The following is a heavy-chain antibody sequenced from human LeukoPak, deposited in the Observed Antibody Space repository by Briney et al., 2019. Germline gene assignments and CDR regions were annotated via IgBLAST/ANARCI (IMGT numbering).Heavy chain of an antibody. CDR1: GGSLSGDY. CDR3: ARNLNGRRMTQDAFDI. Sequence: SETLSLTCAVFGGSLSGDYWSWIRQPPGKGLEWIGEVNHSGSASYNPSLKSRVTISVDTSKKQFSLKVTSVTAADTGVYYCARNLNGRRMTQDAFDIWGQGTMVTVSS. J-gene: IGHJ3*02. CDR2: VNHSGSA. D-gene: IGHD2-21*02. V-gene: IGHV4-34*01.